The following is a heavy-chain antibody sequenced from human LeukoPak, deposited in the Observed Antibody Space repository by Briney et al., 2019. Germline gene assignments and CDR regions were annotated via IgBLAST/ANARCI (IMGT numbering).Heavy chain of an antibody. CDR1: GFTFDDYA. J-gene: IGHJ3*02. CDR2: IRYDGSNK. Sequence: PGRSLRLSCAASGFTFDDYAMHWVRQAPGKGLEWVAFIRYDGSNKYYADSVKGRFTISRDNSKNTLYLQMNSLRAEDAAVYYCARDQGYSGSQKAFDIWGQGTMVTVSS. V-gene: IGHV3-33*08. CDR3: ARDQGYSGSQKAFDI. D-gene: IGHD1-26*01.